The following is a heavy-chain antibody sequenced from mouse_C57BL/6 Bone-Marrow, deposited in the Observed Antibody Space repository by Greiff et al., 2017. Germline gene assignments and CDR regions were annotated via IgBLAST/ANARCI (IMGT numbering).Heavy chain of an antibody. D-gene: IGHD1-1*01. J-gene: IGHJ4*01. CDR1: GYTFTSYW. V-gene: IGHV1-69*01. CDR2: IDPSDSYT. CDR3: AREEFITTVVAPYYYALDY. Sequence: QVQLQQPGAELVMPGASVKLSCKASGYTFTSYWMHWVKQRPGQGLEWIGEIDPSDSYTNYNQKFKGKSTLTVDKSSSTAYIQLSSLTSEDSAVYYCAREEFITTVVAPYYYALDYWGQGTSVTVSS.